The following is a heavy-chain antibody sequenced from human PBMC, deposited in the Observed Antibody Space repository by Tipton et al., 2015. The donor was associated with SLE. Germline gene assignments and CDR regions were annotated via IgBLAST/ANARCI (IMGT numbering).Heavy chain of an antibody. CDR3: ARERIEEYGGKENWSDP. V-gene: IGHV4-34*01. CDR2: INHSGST. Sequence: TLSLTCAVYGGSFSGYYWSWLRQSPGKGLEWIGEINHSGSTNYNPSLKSLVTISVDRSNNQFSLNLSSVTAADTAVYYCARERIEEYGGKENWSDPWGQGTLVTVSS. J-gene: IGHJ5*02. CDR1: GGSFSGYY. D-gene: IGHD4/OR15-4a*01.